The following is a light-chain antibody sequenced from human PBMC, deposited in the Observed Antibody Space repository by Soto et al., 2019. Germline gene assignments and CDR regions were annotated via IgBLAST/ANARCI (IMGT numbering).Light chain of an antibody. J-gene: IGKJ3*01. V-gene: IGKV3-20*01. CDR1: QSVSSSY. CDR3: QQYGSSPPFT. CDR2: GAS. Sequence: EIVLTQSPGTLSLSPGERATLSCRASQSVSSSYLAWYQQKPGQAPRLLIYGASGRATGIPDRFSGSGSGTDFTLTISRLEPEDFAVYYFQQYGSSPPFTFGPGTKVDI.